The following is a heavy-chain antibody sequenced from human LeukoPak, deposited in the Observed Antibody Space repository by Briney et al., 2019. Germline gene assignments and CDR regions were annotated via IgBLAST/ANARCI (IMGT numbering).Heavy chain of an antibody. CDR2: IHYSGIT. CDR3: ARVEEGYGSGRRENYYYYYMDV. J-gene: IGHJ6*03. D-gene: IGHD3-10*01. Sequence: SETLSLTCTVSGGSISNYYWSWIRQPPGKGLEWIGYIHYSGITNYNPSLKSRVTISIDTSKNQFSLKLSSVTAADTAVYYCARVEEGYGSGRRENYYYYYMDVWGKGTTVTISS. V-gene: IGHV4-59*01. CDR1: GGSISNYY.